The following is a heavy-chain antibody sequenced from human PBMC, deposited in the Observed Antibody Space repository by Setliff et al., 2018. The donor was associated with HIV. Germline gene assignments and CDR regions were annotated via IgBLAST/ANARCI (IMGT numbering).Heavy chain of an antibody. D-gene: IGHD3-22*01. Sequence: SVKVSCKASGDTLSIHPISWVRQAPGRGLDWIGGIIPAFGTANYAQKFQGRVTITTDESTNTVYMELSSLRSDDTAVYYCATYHYYDSSAYYVDLYYLDYWGQGTLVTVSS. J-gene: IGHJ4*02. V-gene: IGHV1-69*05. CDR1: GDTLSIHP. CDR3: ATYHYYDSSAYYVDLYYLDY. CDR2: IIPAFGTA.